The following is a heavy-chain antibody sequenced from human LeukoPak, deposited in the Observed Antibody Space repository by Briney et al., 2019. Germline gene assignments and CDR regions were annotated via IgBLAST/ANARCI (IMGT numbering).Heavy chain of an antibody. Sequence: GGSLRLTCAASGFTFNNYWMHWVRRAPGKGLVWVSRISTDGSSTSYADSMEGRFTISRDNAKNTLYLQMNSLRTEDTAVYYCARRTVAGSLDYWGQGSLVTVSS. J-gene: IGHJ4*02. V-gene: IGHV3-74*01. D-gene: IGHD6-19*01. CDR1: GFTFNNYW. CDR2: ISTDGSST. CDR3: ARRTVAGSLDY.